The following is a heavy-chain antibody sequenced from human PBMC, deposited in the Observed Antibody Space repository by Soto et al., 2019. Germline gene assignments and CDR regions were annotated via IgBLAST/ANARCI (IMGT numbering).Heavy chain of an antibody. CDR1: GGSITSSGSA. J-gene: IGHJ4*02. CDR3: ARHIHNQGFEYYFDS. V-gene: IGHV4-39*01. Sequence: QLQLQESGPGLVKPSETLSLTCNASGGSITSSGSAWGWIRQSPGKGLEWIGTIDYSGNIYYIPSLKRRITISVDTPKNQISLKLSSVTAADTAVYYCARHIHNQGFEYYFDSWGQGTLVTVSS. CDR2: IDYSGNI. D-gene: IGHD1-1*01.